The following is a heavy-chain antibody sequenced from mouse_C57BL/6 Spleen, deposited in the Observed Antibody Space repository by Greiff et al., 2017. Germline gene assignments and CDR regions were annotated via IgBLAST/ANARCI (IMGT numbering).Heavy chain of an antibody. J-gene: IGHJ4*01. Sequence: VQLQQSGPELAKPGASVKISCKASGYAFSSSWMNWVKQRPGKGLEWIGRIYPGDGDTNYNGKFKGKATLTADKSSSTAYMQLSSLTSEDSAVYFCASSLPYAMDYWGQGTSVTVSS. CDR2: IYPGDGDT. V-gene: IGHV1-82*01. CDR1: GYAFSSSW. CDR3: ASSLPYAMDY.